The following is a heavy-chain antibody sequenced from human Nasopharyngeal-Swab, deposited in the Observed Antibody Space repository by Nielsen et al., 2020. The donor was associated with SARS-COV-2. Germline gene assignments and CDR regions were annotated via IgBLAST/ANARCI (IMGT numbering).Heavy chain of an antibody. Sequence: SVKVSCQASGGTFSSYAISWVRQAPGQGLEWMGGIIPIFGTANYAQKFQGRVTITADESTNTAYMELSSLRSEDTAVYYCARESYCSSTSCSRDYYYYYMDVWGKGTTVTVSS. CDR1: GGTFSSYA. D-gene: IGHD2-2*01. CDR3: ARESYCSSTSCSRDYYYYYMDV. V-gene: IGHV1-69*13. J-gene: IGHJ6*03. CDR2: IIPIFGTA.